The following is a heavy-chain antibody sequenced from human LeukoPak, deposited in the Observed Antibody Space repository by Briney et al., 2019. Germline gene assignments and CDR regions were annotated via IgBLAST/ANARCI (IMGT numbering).Heavy chain of an antibody. CDR3: ASRRYGMDV. J-gene: IGHJ6*02. V-gene: IGHV3-7*01. CDR2: IKQDGSEK. CDR1: GFTFGSYW. Sequence: GGSLRLSCAASGFTFGSYWMSWVRQAPGKGLEWVANIKQDGSEKYYVDSVKGRFTISRDNAKNSLYLQMNSLRAEDTAVYYCASRRYGMDVWGQGTTVTVSS.